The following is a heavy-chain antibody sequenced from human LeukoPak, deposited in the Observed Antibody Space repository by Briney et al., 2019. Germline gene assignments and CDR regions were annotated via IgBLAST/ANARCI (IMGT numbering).Heavy chain of an antibody. CDR1: GFTFSSYA. D-gene: IGHD6-19*01. V-gene: IGHV3-23*01. Sequence: GGSLRLSCAASGFTFSSYAMSRVRQAPGKGLEWVSGFSGSGGSTYYADSVKGRFTISRDNSKTTLYLQMNSLRAEDTAVYYCASETAVGGTLLDAFDIWGQGPMVPVSS. CDR2: FSGSGGST. CDR3: ASETAVGGTLLDAFDI. J-gene: IGHJ3*02.